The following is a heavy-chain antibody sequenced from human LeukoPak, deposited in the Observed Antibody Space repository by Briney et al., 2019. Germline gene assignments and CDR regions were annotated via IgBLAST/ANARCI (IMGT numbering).Heavy chain of an antibody. J-gene: IGHJ4*02. V-gene: IGHV3-33*08. CDR2: IWYDGSNK. Sequence: PGRSLRLSCAASGFTFSSYGMHWVRQAPGKGLEWVAVIWYDGSNKYYVDSVKGRFTISRDNSKNTLYLQMNSLRAEDTAVYYCARARNPIYCSGGSCYPDSFDYWAREPWSPSPQ. CDR1: GFTFSSYG. D-gene: IGHD2-15*01. CDR3: ARARNPIYCSGGSCYPDSFDY.